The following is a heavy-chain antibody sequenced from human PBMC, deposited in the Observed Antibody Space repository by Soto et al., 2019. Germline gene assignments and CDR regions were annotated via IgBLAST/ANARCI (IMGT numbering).Heavy chain of an antibody. D-gene: IGHD1-26*01. J-gene: IGHJ4*02. CDR2: ISYSGST. CDR1: GGTISSDSYY. Sequence: PSETLSLTCTVYGGTISSDSYYWGWIRQSPEKGLEWIASISYSGSTYYNPTLKSRLIISVDTSKSQFSLKLSSVTAADTAVYYCSMEGGIVEPTAPDYCGQGTLDT. V-gene: IGHV4-39*01. CDR3: SMEGGIVEPTAPDY.